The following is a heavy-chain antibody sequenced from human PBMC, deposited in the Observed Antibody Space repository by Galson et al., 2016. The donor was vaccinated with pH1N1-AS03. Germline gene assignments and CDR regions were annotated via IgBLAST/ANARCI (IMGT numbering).Heavy chain of an antibody. V-gene: IGHV3-30-3*01. CDR1: GFIFSSYA. CDR2: IPSDGSKK. J-gene: IGHJ4*02. CDR3: ARMAAAGD. D-gene: IGHD6-13*01. Sequence: SLRLSCAASGFIFSSYAMHWVRQAPGQGLEWVAVIPSDGSKKYYADSVKGRFTTSRDNSKNTLNLQLTSLRSEDTAVYYCARMAAAGDWGQGTLVTVSS.